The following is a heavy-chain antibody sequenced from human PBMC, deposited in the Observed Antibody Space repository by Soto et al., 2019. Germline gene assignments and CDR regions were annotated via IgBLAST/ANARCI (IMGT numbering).Heavy chain of an antibody. V-gene: IGHV1-18*01. D-gene: IGHD2-15*01. Sequence: ASVKVSCKASGYTFSSYGISWVRQAPGHGLEWMGWISVYNGNTHSAQKFQGRVSMTTDTSTTTVYMDLRSLRSDDTAVYYCARVRLYFGGNTGPFDYWGQGTLVTVSS. CDR2: ISVYNGNT. CDR3: ARVRLYFGGNTGPFDY. CDR1: GYTFSSYG. J-gene: IGHJ4*02.